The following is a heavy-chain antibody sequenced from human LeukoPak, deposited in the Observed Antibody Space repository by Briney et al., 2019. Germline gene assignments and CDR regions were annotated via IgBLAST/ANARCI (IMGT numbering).Heavy chain of an antibody. CDR3: ARGRPHGNDY. V-gene: IGHV3-74*01. D-gene: IGHD4-23*01. J-gene: IGHJ4*02. CDR2: ISTDGSRP. Sequence: GGSLRLSCAASGFTFSSHWMHWVRQAPGKGLVWVSGISTDGSRPRYADSVNGRFTISRDNAKNTLYLQMNSLRVEDTAVYYCARGRPHGNDYWGQGTLATVSS. CDR1: GFTFSSHW.